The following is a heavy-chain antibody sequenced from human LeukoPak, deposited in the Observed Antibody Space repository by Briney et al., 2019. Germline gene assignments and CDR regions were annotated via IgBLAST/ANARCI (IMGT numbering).Heavy chain of an antibody. D-gene: IGHD6-13*01. CDR2: IYYSGST. CDR1: GGSISSYY. CDR3: ARVLAAAGSYYYGMDV. V-gene: IGHV4-59*01. J-gene: IGHJ6*02. Sequence: SETLSLTCTVSGGSISSYYWSWIRQPPGKGLEWIGYIYYSGSTSYNPSLKSRVTISVDTSKNQFSLKLSSVTAADTAVYYCARVLAAAGSYYYGMDVWGQGTTVTVSS.